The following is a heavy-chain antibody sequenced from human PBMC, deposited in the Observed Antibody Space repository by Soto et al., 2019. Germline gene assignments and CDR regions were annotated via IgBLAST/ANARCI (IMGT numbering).Heavy chain of an antibody. Sequence: SVKVSCKASGGTFSSYAISWVRQAPGQGLEWMGGIIPIFGTANYAQKFQGRVTITADKSTSTAYMELSSLRSEDTAVYYCAVGASGSGYYYYYYYGMDVWGQGTTVTAP. J-gene: IGHJ6*02. V-gene: IGHV1-69*06. CDR3: AVGASGSGYYYYYYYGMDV. CDR2: IIPIFGTA. D-gene: IGHD3-3*01. CDR1: GGTFSSYA.